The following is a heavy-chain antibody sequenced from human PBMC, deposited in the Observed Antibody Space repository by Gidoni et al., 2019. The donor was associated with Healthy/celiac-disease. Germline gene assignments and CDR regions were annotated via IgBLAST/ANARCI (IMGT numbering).Heavy chain of an antibody. CDR1: GFTFSSYA. D-gene: IGHD2-2*02. V-gene: IGHV3-23*01. J-gene: IGHJ4*02. Sequence: EVHLLESGGGLVQPGGSLILSCAASGFTFSSYAMSWVRQAPGKGLDWVSAISGSGGSTYYADSVKGRFTISRDNAKNTLYLQMNSLRSEDTAVYYCAKVNCSSTSCYMGIDYWGQGTLVTVSS. CDR3: AKVNCSSTSCYMGIDY. CDR2: ISGSGGST.